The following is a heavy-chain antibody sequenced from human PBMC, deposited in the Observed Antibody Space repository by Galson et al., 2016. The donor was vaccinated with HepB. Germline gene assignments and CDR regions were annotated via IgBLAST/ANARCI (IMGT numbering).Heavy chain of an antibody. V-gene: IGHV4-59*01. CDR1: GGSIISYY. CDR3: ARGDSTGWYRFDS. Sequence: TLSLTCTVSGGSIISYYWSWIRQSPGKGLECIGFISYSGSTNYNPSLKSRVTMSVDMSKNQFSLKLSSVTAADTAVYFCARGDSTGWYRFDSWGQGTLVTVSS. J-gene: IGHJ4*02. CDR2: ISYSGST. D-gene: IGHD6-19*01.